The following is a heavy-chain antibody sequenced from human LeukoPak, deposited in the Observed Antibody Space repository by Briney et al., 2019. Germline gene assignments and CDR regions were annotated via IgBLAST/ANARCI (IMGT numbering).Heavy chain of an antibody. CDR3: ARAHVDSYYYYMDV. CDR2: IYSGGST. Sequence: GGSLRLSCAASEFSVGSNYMTWVRQAPGKGLEWVSVIYSGGSTYYADSVKGRFTISRDNSKNTLYLQMNSLRAEDTAVYYCARAHVDSYYYYMDVWGKGTTVTISS. CDR1: EFSVGSNY. D-gene: IGHD5-12*01. V-gene: IGHV3-53*01. J-gene: IGHJ6*03.